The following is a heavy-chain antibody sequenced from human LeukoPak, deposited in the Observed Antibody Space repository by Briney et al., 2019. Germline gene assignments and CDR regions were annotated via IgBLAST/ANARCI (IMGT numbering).Heavy chain of an antibody. Sequence: GGSLRLSCAASGFTFSSYGMHWVRQAPGKGLEWVAVIWYDGSNKYYADSVKGRFTISRDNSKNTLYLQMNSLRAEDTAVYYCAKELIAAAVLTGWFDPWGQGTLVTVSS. CDR1: GFTFSSYG. D-gene: IGHD6-13*01. V-gene: IGHV3-33*06. CDR2: IWYDGSNK. J-gene: IGHJ5*02. CDR3: AKELIAAAVLTGWFDP.